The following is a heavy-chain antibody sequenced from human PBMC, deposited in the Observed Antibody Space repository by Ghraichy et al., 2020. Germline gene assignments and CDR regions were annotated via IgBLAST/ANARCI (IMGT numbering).Heavy chain of an antibody. J-gene: IGHJ2*01. D-gene: IGHD2-15*01. CDR2: IYYSGST. Sequence: SETLSLTCTVSGGSISSSSYYWGWIRQPPGKGLEWIGSIYYSGSTYYNPSLKSRVTISVDTSKNQFSLKLSSVTAADTAVYYCARHSCSGGSCYHEEGYFDLWGRGTLVTVSS. CDR1: GGSISSSSYY. CDR3: ARHSCSGGSCYHEEGYFDL. V-gene: IGHV4-39*01.